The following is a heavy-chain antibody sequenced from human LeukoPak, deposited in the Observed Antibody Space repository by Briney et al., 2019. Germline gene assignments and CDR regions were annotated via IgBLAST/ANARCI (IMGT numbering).Heavy chain of an antibody. J-gene: IGHJ3*02. D-gene: IGHD2-21*02. CDR1: GYTFIAYY. Sequence: ASVKVSCKASGYTFIAYYLHWVRQAPGQGLEWMGWINPNSGGTNYAQKFQGRVTMTRDTSISTAYMELSRLRSDDTAVYYCARGDGIVVVTAILGSDAFDIWGQGTMVTVSS. V-gene: IGHV1-2*02. CDR3: ARGDGIVVVTAILGSDAFDI. CDR2: INPNSGGT.